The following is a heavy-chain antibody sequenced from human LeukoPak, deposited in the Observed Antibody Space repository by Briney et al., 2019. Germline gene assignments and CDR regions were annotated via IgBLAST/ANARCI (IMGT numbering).Heavy chain of an antibody. CDR1: GFTFSSYT. CDR2: LGSNGGGT. Sequence: PGGSLRLSCAASGFTFSSYTMRWVRLAPGKGLEYVSGLGSNGGGTYYANSVKGRFTISRDNSNNTLYLQMGSLRPEDMAIYYCARAPGNYYFDAWGQGTLVTVSS. V-gene: IGHV3-64*01. J-gene: IGHJ4*02. CDR3: ARAPGNYYFDA.